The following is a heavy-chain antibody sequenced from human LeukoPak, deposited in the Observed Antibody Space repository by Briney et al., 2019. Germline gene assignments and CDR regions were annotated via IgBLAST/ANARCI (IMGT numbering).Heavy chain of an antibody. Sequence: GGSLRLSCAASGFTFSSYAMHWVRQAPGKGLEWVAVISYDGSTNSYADSVKGRFTISRDNSKNTLYLQMNSLRAEDTAVYYCAREPNYYDSSGYFAFDIWGQGTMVTVSS. J-gene: IGHJ3*02. D-gene: IGHD3-22*01. CDR1: GFTFSSYA. CDR3: AREPNYYDSSGYFAFDI. V-gene: IGHV3-30*04. CDR2: ISYDGSTN.